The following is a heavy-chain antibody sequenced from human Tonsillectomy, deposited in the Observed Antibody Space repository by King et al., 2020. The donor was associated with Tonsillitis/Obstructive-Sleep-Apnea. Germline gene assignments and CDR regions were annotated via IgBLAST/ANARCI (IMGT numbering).Heavy chain of an antibody. CDR2: IKQDGSEK. V-gene: IGHV3-7*02. Sequence: VQLVESGGGLVQPGGSLRLSCAASGFTFSKHWMNWVRQAPGQGLEWVANIKQDGSEKYYVDSVKGRFTISRDNAKNSLYLQMSSLGAEDTAVYYCATHNPGMLRGVLFDYWGQGTLVTVSS. CDR3: ATHNPGMLRGVLFDY. J-gene: IGHJ4*02. D-gene: IGHD3-10*01. CDR1: GFTFSKHW.